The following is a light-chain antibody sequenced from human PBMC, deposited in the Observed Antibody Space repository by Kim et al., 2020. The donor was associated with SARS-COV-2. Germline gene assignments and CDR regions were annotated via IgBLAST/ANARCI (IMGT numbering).Light chain of an antibody. CDR2: YDT. CDR3: QVWDRTSDQVV. Sequence: APGQTARITCGGDNIRSRGVQWYQQEPGQAPVVVIYYDTYRPSGIPERFSASNSGNIATLTISRVEAGDEADYYCQVWDRTSDQVVFGGGTQLTV. J-gene: IGLJ2*01. V-gene: IGLV3-21*04. CDR1: NIRSRG.